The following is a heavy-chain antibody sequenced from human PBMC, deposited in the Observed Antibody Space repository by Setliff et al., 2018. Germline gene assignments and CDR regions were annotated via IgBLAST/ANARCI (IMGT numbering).Heavy chain of an antibody. J-gene: IGHJ4*02. D-gene: IGHD3-10*01. CDR2: INQGGSDQ. CDR3: AKDKDVRVDYFDY. Sequence: GGSLRLSCSASGFTFSSLWMAWVRQAPGKGLEWVANINQGGSDQFYVESVKGRFTISRDNSKSTLYLQMNSLRAEDTAIYYCAKDKDVRVDYFDYWGPGTLVTVSS. CDR1: GFTFSSLW. V-gene: IGHV3-7*03.